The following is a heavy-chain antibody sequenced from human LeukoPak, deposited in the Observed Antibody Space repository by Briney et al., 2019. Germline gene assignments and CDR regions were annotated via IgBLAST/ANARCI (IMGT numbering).Heavy chain of an antibody. V-gene: IGHV3-23*01. J-gene: IGHJ4*02. CDR3: ANESPFLDY. Sequence: GGSLRLSCAASGFTFSSYAMSWVRQAPGKGLDWVSVIGGSGGSTHYADSVKGRFTISRDNSKNTLYLQMNSLRAEDTAVYYCANESPFLDYWGQGTLVTVSS. CDR2: IGGSGGST. CDR1: GFTFSSYA.